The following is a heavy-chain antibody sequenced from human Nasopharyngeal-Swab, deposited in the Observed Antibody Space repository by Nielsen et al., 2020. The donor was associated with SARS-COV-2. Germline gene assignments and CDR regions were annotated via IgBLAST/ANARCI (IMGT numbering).Heavy chain of an antibody. CDR3: AKEEVPNDY. CDR2: IAHDASNE. CDR1: GFTFSSFG. Sequence: GGSLRLSCAASGFTFSSFGMHWVRQAPGKGLEWVAFIAHDASNEYYGDSVKGRFTISRDNSKNTLHLQMNSLRADDTAVYYCAKEEVPNDYWGQGTSVTVSS. J-gene: IGHJ4*02. V-gene: IGHV3-30*18.